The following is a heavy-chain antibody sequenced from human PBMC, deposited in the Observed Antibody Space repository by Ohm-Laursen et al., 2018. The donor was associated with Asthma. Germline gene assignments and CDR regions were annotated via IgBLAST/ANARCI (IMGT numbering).Heavy chain of an antibody. J-gene: IGHJ4*02. Sequence: SVKVSCKASGYTFTSYAIHWARQAPGQRLEWMGWINTGNGITKYSQKFQGRVTITRDTSASTAYMELSSLRSEDTAMYYCAKVKYSSSFDYWGQGTLVSVSS. CDR2: INTGNGIT. D-gene: IGHD6-13*01. V-gene: IGHV1-3*04. CDR1: GYTFTSYA. CDR3: AKVKYSSSFDY.